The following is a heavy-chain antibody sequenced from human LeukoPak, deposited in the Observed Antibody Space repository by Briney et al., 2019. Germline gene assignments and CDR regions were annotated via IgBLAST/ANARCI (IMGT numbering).Heavy chain of an antibody. D-gene: IGHD3-22*01. CDR3: ARDQGDSSGYYYSPLDY. Sequence: PGGSLRLSCAASGFTFSSYWMHWVRQAPGKGLVWVSRINSDGSSTSYADSVKGRLTISRDNAKNTLYLQMNSLRAEDTAVYYCARDQGDSSGYYYSPLDYWGQGTLVTVSS. J-gene: IGHJ4*02. CDR2: INSDGSST. V-gene: IGHV3-74*01. CDR1: GFTFSSYW.